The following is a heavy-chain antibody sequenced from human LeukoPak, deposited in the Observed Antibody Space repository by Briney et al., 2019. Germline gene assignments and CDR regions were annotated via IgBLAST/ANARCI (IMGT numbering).Heavy chain of an antibody. D-gene: IGHD2-21*01. V-gene: IGHV4-34*01. CDR3: TRGCRPLWHLYY. CDR1: GGSFSGYY. J-gene: IGHJ4*02. Sequence: SQTLSLTCAVYGGSFSGYYWSWIRQPPGKGLKWIREINHSGSTNYHPSLNSRVTISVDTSKDQFSLKLSSVTAADTAVYYCTRGCRPLWHLYYWDQGTLVTVSS. CDR2: INHSGST.